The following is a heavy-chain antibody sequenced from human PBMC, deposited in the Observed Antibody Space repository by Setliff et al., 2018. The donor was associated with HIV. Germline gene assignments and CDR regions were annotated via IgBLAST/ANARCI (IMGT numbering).Heavy chain of an antibody. CDR1: GGSFSGHY. CDR2: INHSGLS. D-gene: IGHD1-26*01. Sequence: ASETLSLTCAVYGGSFSGHYWTWIRQPPGKGLEWIGEINHSGLSNFNPSLKSRLSIPVDTPKNQFSLKLTSVTATDTAVYYCARGRETRSGSYSSVYFDYWAQGTLVTVSS. CDR3: ARGRETRSGSYSSVYFDY. V-gene: IGHV4-34*01. J-gene: IGHJ4*02.